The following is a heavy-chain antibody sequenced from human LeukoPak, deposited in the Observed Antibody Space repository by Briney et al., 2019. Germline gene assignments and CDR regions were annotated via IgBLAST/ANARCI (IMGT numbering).Heavy chain of an antibody. D-gene: IGHD6-13*01. CDR2: IYYSGST. V-gene: IGHV4-59*01. J-gene: IGHJ3*02. CDR1: GGSISSYY. CDR3: ARAEPASSSWSKVDAFDI. Sequence: SETLSLTCTVSGGSISSYYWSWIRQPPGKGLEWIGYIYYSGSTNYNPSLKSRVTISVDTSKNQFSLKLSSVTAADTAVYYCARAEPASSSWSKVDAFDIWGQGTMVTVSS.